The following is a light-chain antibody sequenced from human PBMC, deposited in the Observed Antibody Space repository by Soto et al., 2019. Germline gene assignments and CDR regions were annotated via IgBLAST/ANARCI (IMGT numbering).Light chain of an antibody. J-gene: IGKJ3*01. CDR2: DAS. Sequence: EIVLTQSPATLSLSPGERAVLSCRASQSVRGYLAWYQQKPGQAPRLLIYDASNRPPGIPARFGASGSGTDFTLTISSLEPEDFAVYYCQERSNWVTFGPGTRWIS. CDR3: QERSNWVT. CDR1: QSVRGY. V-gene: IGKV3-11*01.